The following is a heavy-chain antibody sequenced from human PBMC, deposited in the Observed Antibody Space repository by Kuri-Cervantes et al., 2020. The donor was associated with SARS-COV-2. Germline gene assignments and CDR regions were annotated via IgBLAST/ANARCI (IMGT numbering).Heavy chain of an antibody. CDR3: ARGWGSMYFDY. CDR1: GFTLRDYG. Sequence: EVQPQESRGGLVKPRGSLKLSCGASGFTLRDYGMHWVRQAPEKGLEWVSYISSGSSTIYYADTLKGRFTISRDNAKNTLFLQMTSLSTEDTAMFYCARGWGSMYFDYWGQGTTLTVSS. D-gene: IGHD3-16*01. CDR2: ISSGSSTI. V-gene: IGHV3-21*05. J-gene: IGHJ4*01.